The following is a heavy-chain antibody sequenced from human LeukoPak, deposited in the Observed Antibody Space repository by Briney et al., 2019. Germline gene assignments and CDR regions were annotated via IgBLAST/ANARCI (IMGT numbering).Heavy chain of an antibody. CDR2: IWYDGSNK. CDR1: GFTFSSYA. D-gene: IGHD6-13*01. V-gene: IGHV3-33*08. Sequence: PGGSLRLSCAASGFTFSSYAMPWVRQAPGKGLEWVAVIWYDGSNKYYADSVKGRFTISRDNSKNTLYLQMNSLRAEDTAVYYCARDLSYSSRGIDYWGQGTLVTVSS. CDR3: ARDLSYSSRGIDY. J-gene: IGHJ4*02.